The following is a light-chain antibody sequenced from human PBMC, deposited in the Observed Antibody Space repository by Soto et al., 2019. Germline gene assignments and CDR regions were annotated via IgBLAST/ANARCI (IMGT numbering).Light chain of an antibody. Sequence: QSVLTQPPSVSGAPGQRVTISCTGSSSNIGAGYDVHWYQQLPGTAPKLLIFGNSNRPSGVPDRFSASKSGTSASLAITGLQAEDEADYYCQSYDNSLSGYVFGTGTKVTVL. V-gene: IGLV1-40*01. CDR3: QSYDNSLSGYV. CDR1: SSNIGAGYD. J-gene: IGLJ1*01. CDR2: GNS.